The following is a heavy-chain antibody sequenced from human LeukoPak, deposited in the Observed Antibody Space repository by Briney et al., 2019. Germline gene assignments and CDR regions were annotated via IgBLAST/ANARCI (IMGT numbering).Heavy chain of an antibody. CDR1: GGSISSSSYY. J-gene: IGHJ3*02. Sequence: PSETLSLTCSVSGGSISSSSYYWGWIRQPPGKGLEWIGSIYYSGRTYYNPSLKSRVTISVDTSKSQFSLKLSSVTAADTAVYYCARHNKAFDTWGQGTMVTVSS. V-gene: IGHV4-39*01. CDR3: ARHNKAFDT. D-gene: IGHD2/OR15-2a*01. CDR2: IYYSGRT.